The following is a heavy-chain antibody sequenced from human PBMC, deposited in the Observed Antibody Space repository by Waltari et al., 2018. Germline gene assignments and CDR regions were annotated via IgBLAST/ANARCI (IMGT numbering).Heavy chain of an antibody. CDR2: IRSKANGETT. J-gene: IGHJ4*02. Sequence: EVQLVESGGGLVQPGRSLRLSCTASGFTFGDYGLHWFRQAPGKGLEWVGFIRSKANGETTDYAASVKGRFSISRDDSKSIAYLQMNSLKVEDTAVYYCTRASSNIVVVTRHFDYWGQGTLVTVSS. CDR1: GFTFGDYG. D-gene: IGHD2-21*02. V-gene: IGHV3-49*03. CDR3: TRASSNIVVVTRHFDY.